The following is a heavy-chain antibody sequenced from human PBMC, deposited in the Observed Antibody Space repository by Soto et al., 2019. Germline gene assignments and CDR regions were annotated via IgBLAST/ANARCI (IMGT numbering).Heavy chain of an antibody. CDR1: GYSFTSYW. CDR3: ASHCSSTSCYTHYYYGMDV. V-gene: IGHV5-10-1*01. J-gene: IGHJ6*02. D-gene: IGHD2-2*02. Sequence: GESLKISCKGSGYSFTSYWISWVRQMPGKGLEWMGRIDPSDSYTNYSPSFQGHVTISADKSISTAYLQWSSLKASDTAMYYCASHCSSTSCYTHYYYGMDVWGQGTTVTVSS. CDR2: IDPSDSYT.